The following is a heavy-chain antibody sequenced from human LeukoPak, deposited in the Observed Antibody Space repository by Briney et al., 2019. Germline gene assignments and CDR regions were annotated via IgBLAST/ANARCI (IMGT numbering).Heavy chain of an antibody. CDR1: GYRPSYYG. J-gene: IGHJ4*02. V-gene: IGHV1-18*01. D-gene: IGHD3-22*01. Sequence: ASVKDSCMASGYRPSYYGMSWVRQAPGQGLEWMGWINAYTGNTNYAQKLQGRVTMTTDTSTSTAYMELRSLRSDDTAVYYCARAHPEYYDSSGYNPLDFWGQGTLVTVSS. CDR3: ARAHPEYYDSSGYNPLDF. CDR2: INAYTGNT.